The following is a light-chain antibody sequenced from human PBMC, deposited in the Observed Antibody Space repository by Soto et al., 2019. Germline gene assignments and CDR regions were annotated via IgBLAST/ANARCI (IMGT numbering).Light chain of an antibody. Sequence: ETVMTQSPATLSVSTGDRATLSCSASQSVSYNLAWYQQKPGQAPRLLIYDASTRATGIPARFSGSASGTEFTLTISSLLSEDFAVYYCQQYNNWPLSCGGGTKVEMK. CDR1: QSVSYN. J-gene: IGKJ4*01. CDR2: DAS. V-gene: IGKV3D-15*01. CDR3: QQYNNWPLS.